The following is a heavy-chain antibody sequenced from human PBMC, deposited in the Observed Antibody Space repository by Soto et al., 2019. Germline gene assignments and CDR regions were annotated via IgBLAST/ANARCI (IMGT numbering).Heavy chain of an antibody. D-gene: IGHD3-10*01. CDR2: IWSGGSDK. CDR1: GFAFSSYG. CDR3: ARVYGSGTYPIDH. V-gene: IGHV3-33*01. J-gene: IGHJ4*02. Sequence: QVQLVESGGGVVQPGRSLRLSCAASGFAFSSYGMHWVRQAPGKGLEWVTVIWSGGSDKYYADSLKGRFTISRDNSKNTLYLQMNSLRAEDTAVYYCARVYGSGTYPIDHWGQGTLVTVSS.